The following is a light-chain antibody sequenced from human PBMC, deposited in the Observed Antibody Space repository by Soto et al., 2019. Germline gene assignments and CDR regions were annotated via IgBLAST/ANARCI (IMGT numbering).Light chain of an antibody. CDR3: SSYAGNNNVI. J-gene: IGLJ2*01. CDR1: SSDVGGYNY. CDR2: EVS. V-gene: IGLV2-8*01. Sequence: QSVLTQPPSASGSPGQSVTISCTGTSSDVGGYNYVSWYQQHPGKAPELMIYEVSKRPSGVPHRFSGSKSGNTASLTVSGLQSQDEADYYCSSYAGNNNVIFGGGTQLTVL.